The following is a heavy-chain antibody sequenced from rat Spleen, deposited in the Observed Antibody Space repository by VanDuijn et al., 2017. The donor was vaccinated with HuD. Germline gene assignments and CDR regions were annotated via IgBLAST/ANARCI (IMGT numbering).Heavy chain of an antibody. CDR1: GFTFSDYY. J-gene: IGHJ4*01. D-gene: IGHD3-1*01. Sequence: EVQLVESGGGLVQPGRSLKLSCAASGFTFSDYYMAWVRQAPTKGLEWVASISYDGGSTYYRDSVKGRFTISRDNAKSSLYLQMDSLRSEDTATYYCTTGEPPMVMDAWGQGASVTVSS. CDR2: ISYDGGST. V-gene: IGHV5-20*01. CDR3: TTGEPPMVMDA.